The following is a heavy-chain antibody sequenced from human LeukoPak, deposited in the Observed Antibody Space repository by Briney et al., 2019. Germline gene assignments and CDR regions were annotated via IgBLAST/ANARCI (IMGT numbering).Heavy chain of an antibody. CDR3: AELGITMIGGV. D-gene: IGHD3-10*02. J-gene: IGHJ6*04. V-gene: IGHV3-48*01. CDR1: GFTFSSYS. CDR2: ISSSSSTI. Sequence: GGSLRLSCAASGFTFSSYSMNWVRQAPGKGLEWVSYISSSSSTIYYADSVKGRFTISRDNVKNSLYLQMNSLRAEDTAVYYCAELGITMIGGVWGKGTTVTISS.